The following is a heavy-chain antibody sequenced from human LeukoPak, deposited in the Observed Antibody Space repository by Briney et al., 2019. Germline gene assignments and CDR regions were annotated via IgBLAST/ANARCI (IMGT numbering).Heavy chain of an antibody. CDR2: FSGSGGST. V-gene: IGHV3-23*01. CDR1: GFTFSSYA. CDR3: AKAPSPGGFDY. J-gene: IGHJ4*02. Sequence: GGSLRLSCAASGFTFSSYAMSWVRQAPGEGLEWVSSFSGSGGSTYYADSVKGRFTISRDNSKNTLYLQMNSLTDEDTAIYYCAKAPSPGGFDYWGQGTLVTVSS. D-gene: IGHD2-2*01.